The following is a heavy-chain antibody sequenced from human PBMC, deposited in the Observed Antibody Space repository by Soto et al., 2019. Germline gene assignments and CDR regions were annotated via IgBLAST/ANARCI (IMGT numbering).Heavy chain of an antibody. V-gene: IGHV3-64D*06. D-gene: IGHD1-1*01. CDR2: ISSNGGST. J-gene: IGHJ4*02. Sequence: GGSLRLSCSASGFTFSSYAMHWVRQAPGKGLEYVSAISSNGGSTYYADSVKGRFTISRDNSKNTLYLQMSSLRAEDPAVYYCVKDTANWRSREGGFDYWGQGTLVTVSS. CDR3: VKDTANWRSREGGFDY. CDR1: GFTFSSYA.